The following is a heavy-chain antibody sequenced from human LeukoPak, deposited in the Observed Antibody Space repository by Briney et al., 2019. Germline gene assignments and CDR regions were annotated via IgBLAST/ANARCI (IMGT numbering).Heavy chain of an antibody. D-gene: IGHD3-22*01. V-gene: IGHV3-7*01. CDR1: GFSFSSYW. CDR2: IKEDGSEK. Sequence: PGGSLRLSCAVSGFSFSSYWMSWVRQAPGKGLEWVGNIKEDGSEKYYVDSVKGRFTISRDNSKNTLFLQMSSLKVEDTAVYYCAKKLIGNVDYFDYWGQGTLVTVSS. CDR3: AKKLIGNVDYFDY. J-gene: IGHJ4*02.